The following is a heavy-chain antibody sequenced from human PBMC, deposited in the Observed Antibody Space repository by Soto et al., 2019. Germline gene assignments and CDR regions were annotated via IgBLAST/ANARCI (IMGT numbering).Heavy chain of an antibody. J-gene: IGHJ6*02. CDR2: VSNDGSNK. Sequence: QVQLVESGGGVVQPGRSLRLSCAASGFTFSSYGMHWVRQAPGMGLEWVALVSNDGSNKHYADSVKGRFTISRDNSKNRRCLQMNSMRTEITAGYYCVKVGYYSETSGQRGGMDVWGQGTTVTVSS. CDR3: VKVGYYSETSGQRGGMDV. CDR1: GFTFSSYG. V-gene: IGHV3-30*18. D-gene: IGHD3-22*01.